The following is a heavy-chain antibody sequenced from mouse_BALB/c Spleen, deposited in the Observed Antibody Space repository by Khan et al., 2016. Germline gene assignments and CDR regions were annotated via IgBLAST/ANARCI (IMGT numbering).Heavy chain of an antibody. CDR2: INPGSSAI. CDR3: GRSCDEALDY. J-gene: IGHJ2*01. Sequence: EVQLQESGGGLVQPGGSLKLSCAASGFAFSGYWMRWVRQAPGKGLEWIGEINPGSSAINYTPSLKDKFIISRDNAKNTLYLQMSSVRSEDTAGYYFGRSCDEALDYWGQGTTLTVSS. V-gene: IGHV4-1*02. CDR1: GFAFSGYW.